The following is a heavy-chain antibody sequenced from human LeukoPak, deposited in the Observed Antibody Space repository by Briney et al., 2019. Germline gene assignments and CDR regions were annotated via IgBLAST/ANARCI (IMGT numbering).Heavy chain of an antibody. V-gene: IGHV3-23*01. D-gene: IGHD2-21*02. CDR1: GFTFSNFA. CDR3: GRDPNGDYVGAFDF. CDR2: ITGSGGGT. Sequence: GSLRLSCAASGFTFSNFAMTWVRQAPGRGLEWVSSITGSGGGTQYADSVKGRVTIYRDNSKNTLYLQMNYLRAEDTAIYYCGRDPNGDYVGAFDFWGPGTMVAVSS. J-gene: IGHJ3*01.